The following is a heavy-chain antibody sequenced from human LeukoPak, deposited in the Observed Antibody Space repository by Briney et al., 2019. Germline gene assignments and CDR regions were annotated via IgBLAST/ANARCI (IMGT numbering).Heavy chain of an antibody. CDR2: IYYSGST. J-gene: IGHJ4*02. CDR3: ARGGRQLVSFDY. D-gene: IGHD6-13*01. CDR1: GGSISSYY. Sequence: PSETLSLTCTVSGGSISSYYWSWIRQPPGKGLEWIGYIYYSGSTNYNPSLKSRVTISVDTSKNQFSLKLSSVTAADTAVYYCARGGRQLVSFDYWGQGTLVTVSS. V-gene: IGHV4-59*01.